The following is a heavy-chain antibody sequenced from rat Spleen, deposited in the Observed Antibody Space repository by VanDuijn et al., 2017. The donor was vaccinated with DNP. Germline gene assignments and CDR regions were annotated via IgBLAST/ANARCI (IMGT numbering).Heavy chain of an antibody. CDR1: GYTFTSYY. D-gene: IGHD1-4*01. CDR3: ARRRLPYWYFDF. Sequence: QVQLQQSGAELAKPGSSVKISCKASGYTFTSYYIAWIKQTTGQGLECIGYINTGSGGTKYKEKFKGKATLTVDKSSSTAFMQLSSLTPDDSAVYYCARRRLPYWYFDFWGPGTMVTVSS. V-gene: IGHV1-43*01. J-gene: IGHJ1*01. CDR2: INTGSGGT.